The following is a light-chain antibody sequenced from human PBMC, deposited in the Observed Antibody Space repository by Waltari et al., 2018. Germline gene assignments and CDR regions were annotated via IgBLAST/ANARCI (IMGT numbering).Light chain of an antibody. CDR2: DVN. CDR1: TTDVSGYDY. Sequence: QSALAQPRSVSGSPGQSVTISCPAPTTDVSGYDYVSWYQQHPGKGPKLIIFDVNRRPSGVPDRFSGSKTGNMASLTISGLQPEDEAIYYCCSFTEEVFGGGTTVTVL. CDR3: CSFTEEV. J-gene: IGLJ3*02. V-gene: IGLV2-11*01.